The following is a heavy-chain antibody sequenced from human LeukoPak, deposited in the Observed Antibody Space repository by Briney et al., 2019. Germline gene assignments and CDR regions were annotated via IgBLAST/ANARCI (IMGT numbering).Heavy chain of an antibody. CDR2: IYYSGTT. Sequence: SETLSLTCTVSGGSISSGDYFWSWIRQPPGKGLEWIGYIYYSGTTYYNPSLKSRVTISVDTSKNQFSLKLSSVTAADTAVYYCARATGWFGVNFDYWGQGTLVTVSS. J-gene: IGHJ4*02. V-gene: IGHV4-30-4*01. D-gene: IGHD3-10*01. CDR3: ARATGWFGVNFDY. CDR1: GGSISSGDYF.